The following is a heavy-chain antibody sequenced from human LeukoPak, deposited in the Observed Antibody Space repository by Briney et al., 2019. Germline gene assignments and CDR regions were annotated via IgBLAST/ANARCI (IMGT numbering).Heavy chain of an antibody. D-gene: IGHD1/OR15-1a*01. CDR2: ISGSGGST. J-gene: IGHJ4*02. CDR1: GFTFSSYA. Sequence: GGSLRLSCAASGFTFSSYAMSWVRQAPGRGLEWVSAISGSGGSTYYADSVKGRFTISRDNSKNTLYLQMNSLRAEDTAVYYCAKRSWSNRGFDYWGQGTLVTVSS. CDR3: AKRSWSNRGFDY. V-gene: IGHV3-23*01.